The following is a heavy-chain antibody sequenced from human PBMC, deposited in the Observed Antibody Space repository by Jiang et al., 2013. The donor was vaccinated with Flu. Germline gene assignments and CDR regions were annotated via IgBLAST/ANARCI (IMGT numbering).Heavy chain of an antibody. J-gene: IGHJ4*02. D-gene: IGHD4-17*01. CDR3: AIIMTTVTTSYFDY. Sequence: SSYAISWVRQAPGQGLEWMGGIIPIFGTANYAQKFQGRVTITADESTSTAYMELSSLRSEDTAVYYCAIIMTTVTTSYFDYWGQGTLVTVSS. CDR2: IIPIFGTA. V-gene: IGHV1-69*01. CDR1: SSYA.